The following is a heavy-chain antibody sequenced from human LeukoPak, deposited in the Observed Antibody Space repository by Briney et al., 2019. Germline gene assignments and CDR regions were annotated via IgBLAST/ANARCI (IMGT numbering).Heavy chain of an antibody. CDR3: ARERFLYGDYSRFALFDY. CDR1: GFTFESYT. V-gene: IGHV3-30*04. CDR2: ISYDGSNK. Sequence: GTSLRLSCAASGFTFESYTIHWVRQAPGKGLEWVAVISYDGSNKYYADSVKGRFTISRDNSKNTLYLQMNSLRAEDTAVYYCARERFLYGDYSRFALFDYWGQGTLVTVSS. D-gene: IGHD4-17*01. J-gene: IGHJ4*02.